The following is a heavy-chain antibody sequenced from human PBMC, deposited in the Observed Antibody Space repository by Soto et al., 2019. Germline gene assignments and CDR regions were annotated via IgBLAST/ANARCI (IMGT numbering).Heavy chain of an antibody. CDR1: GGSFSGYY. CDR3: ARGSSLEYCSGGSCYSGRPFDY. J-gene: IGHJ4*02. CDR2: INHSGST. V-gene: IGHV4-34*01. D-gene: IGHD2-15*01. Sequence: WETLSLTCAVYGGSFSGYYWSWIRQPPGKGLEWIGEINHSGSTNYNPSLKSRVTISVDTSKNQFSLKLSSVTAADTAVYYCARGSSLEYCSGGSCYSGRPFDYWGQGTLVTVSS.